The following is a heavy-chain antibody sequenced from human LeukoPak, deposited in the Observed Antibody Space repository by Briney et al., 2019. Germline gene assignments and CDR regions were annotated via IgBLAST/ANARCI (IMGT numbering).Heavy chain of an antibody. D-gene: IGHD4-17*01. CDR3: ARTDYGDYEEYFDY. V-gene: IGHV4-59*08. CDR1: GGSISSYY. Sequence: SETLSLTCTVSGGSISSYYWSWIRQPPGKGLEWIGYIYYSETTNYNPSLKSRVTISVDTSKNQFSLKLSSVTAADTAVYYCARTDYGDYEEYFDYWGQGTLVTVSS. J-gene: IGHJ4*02. CDR2: IYYSETT.